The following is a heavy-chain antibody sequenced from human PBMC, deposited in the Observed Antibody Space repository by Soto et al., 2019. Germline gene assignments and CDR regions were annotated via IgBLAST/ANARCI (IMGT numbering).Heavy chain of an antibody. CDR1: GGSISSGGYY. CDR3: ASLAFSGYGGDY. J-gene: IGHJ4*02. CDR2: IYYSGST. Sequence: PWETLSLTCTVSGGSISSGGYYWSWIRQHPGKGLEWIGYIYYSGSTYYNPSLKSRVTISVDTPKNQFSLKLSSVTAADTAVYYCASLAFSGYGGDYWGQGTLVTVSS. D-gene: IGHD5-12*01. V-gene: IGHV4-31*03.